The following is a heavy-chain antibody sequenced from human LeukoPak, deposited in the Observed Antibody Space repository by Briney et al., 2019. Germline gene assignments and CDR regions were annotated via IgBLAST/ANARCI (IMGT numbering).Heavy chain of an antibody. CDR1: GGSFSGYY. J-gene: IGHJ4*02. CDR2: INHSGST. Sequence: SETLSLTCAVYGGSFSGYYWSWIRQPPGKGLEWIGEINHSGSTNYNPSLKSRVTISVDTSKNQFSLKLSSVTAADTAVYYCARDPIRYGSGSTDVDYWGQGTLVTVSS. V-gene: IGHV4-34*01. D-gene: IGHD3-10*01. CDR3: ARDPIRYGSGSTDVDY.